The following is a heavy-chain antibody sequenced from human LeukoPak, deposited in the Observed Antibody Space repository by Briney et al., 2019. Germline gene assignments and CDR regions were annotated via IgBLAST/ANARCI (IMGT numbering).Heavy chain of an antibody. Sequence: SETLSLTCTVSSGPISSYYWSWIRQPPGKGLEYIGYISYSGTTSYNPSLKSRVAIAVDTSKNQFSLKLSSVTAADTAVYYCARDKGLPQAFDIWGQGTMVTVSS. CDR1: SGPISSYY. J-gene: IGHJ3*02. CDR3: ARDKGLPQAFDI. D-gene: IGHD5/OR15-5a*01. V-gene: IGHV4-59*01. CDR2: ISYSGTT.